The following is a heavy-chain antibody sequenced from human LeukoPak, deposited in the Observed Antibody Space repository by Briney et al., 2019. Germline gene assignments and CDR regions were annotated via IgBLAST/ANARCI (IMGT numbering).Heavy chain of an antibody. D-gene: IGHD3-22*01. J-gene: IGHJ4*02. CDR1: GFTFSDYY. CDR3: ATDLNYYDSSGYY. CDR2: ISSSGSTI. Sequence: GGSLRLSCAASGFTFSDYYMSWIRQAPGKGLEWVSYISSSGSTIYYADSVKGRFTISRDNAKNSLYLQMNSLRAEDTAVYYCATDLNYYDSSGYYWGQGTLVTVSS. V-gene: IGHV3-11*01.